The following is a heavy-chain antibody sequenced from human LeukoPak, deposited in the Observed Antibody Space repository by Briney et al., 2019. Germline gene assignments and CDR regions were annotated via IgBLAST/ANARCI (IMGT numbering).Heavy chain of an antibody. Sequence: PGGSLRLSCAASGFSFSSYWMSWVRQAPGKGLEWVANIKEDGSEKYYVDSVKGRLTISRDNAKNSLYLQMNSLRVEDTAVHYCARGGSWTGSFTDFDYWGQGTLVTVSS. CDR2: IKEDGSEK. V-gene: IGHV3-7*03. CDR1: GFSFSSYW. J-gene: IGHJ4*02. D-gene: IGHD3/OR15-3a*01. CDR3: ARGGSWTGSFTDFDY.